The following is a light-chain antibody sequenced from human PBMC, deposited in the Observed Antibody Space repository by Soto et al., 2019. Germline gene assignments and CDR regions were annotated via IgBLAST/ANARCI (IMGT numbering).Light chain of an antibody. CDR1: QSVSIY. CDR3: QQYGSSPGT. J-gene: IGKJ5*01. V-gene: IGKV3-20*01. Sequence: ATPSCRASQSVSIYLAWYQQKPGQAPRLLIYDASNRATGIPARFSGSGSGTDFTLTISRLEPEDFAVYYCQQYGSSPGTFGQGTRLEIK. CDR2: DAS.